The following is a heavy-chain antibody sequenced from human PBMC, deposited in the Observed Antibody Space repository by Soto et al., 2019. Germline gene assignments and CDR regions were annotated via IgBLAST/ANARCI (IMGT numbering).Heavy chain of an antibody. V-gene: IGHV4-4*07. J-gene: IGHJ5*02. D-gene: IGHD1-1*01. Sequence: SETLSLTCTVSGASISGFYWSWLRTSAGKGLEWIGRIYATGTTDYNPSLKSRVMMSVDTSKKQFSLKLRSVTAADTAVYYCVRDGTKTLRDWFDPWGQGISVTVSS. CDR3: VRDGTKTLRDWFDP. CDR1: GASISGFY. CDR2: IYATGTT.